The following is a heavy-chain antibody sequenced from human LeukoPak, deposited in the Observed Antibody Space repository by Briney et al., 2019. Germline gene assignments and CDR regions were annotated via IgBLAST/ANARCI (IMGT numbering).Heavy chain of an antibody. CDR1: GFTFSRYW. D-gene: IGHD3-22*01. Sequence: GGSLTLSCAASGFTFSRYWMHWVRQAPGKGLVWVSRINGDGSTKSYADSVKGGFTISRDNAKNTLYLQMNSLRAEDTAVYYCATGNYYDSRGYYTFGHWSQGTLVTVSS. CDR2: INGDGSTK. CDR3: ATGNYYDSRGYYTFGH. J-gene: IGHJ1*01. V-gene: IGHV3-74*01.